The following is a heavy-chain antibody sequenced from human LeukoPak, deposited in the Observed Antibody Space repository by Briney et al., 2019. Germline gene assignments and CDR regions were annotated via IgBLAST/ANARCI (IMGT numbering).Heavy chain of an antibody. D-gene: IGHD3-10*01. CDR1: GYTFTGYY. J-gene: IGHJ4*02. Sequence: ASVKVSCKASGYTFTGYYMHWVRQAPGQGLEWMGWINPNSGGTNYAQKFQGRVTMTRDTSISTAYMELSSLRSEDTAVYYCARGFRELYYKGAFDYWGQGTLVTVSS. V-gene: IGHV1-2*02. CDR3: ARGFRELYYKGAFDY. CDR2: INPNSGGT.